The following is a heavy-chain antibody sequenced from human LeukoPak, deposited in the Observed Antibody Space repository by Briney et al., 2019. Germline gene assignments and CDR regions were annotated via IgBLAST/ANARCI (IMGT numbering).Heavy chain of an antibody. V-gene: IGHV4-34*12. CDR2: IIDTGST. CDR1: GESFSGYY. D-gene: IGHD3-3*01. J-gene: IGHJ4*02. CDR3: ARGLASGYPPIPFDY. Sequence: SETLSLTCVVYGESFSGYYWTWIRQPPGKGLEWIGEIIDTGSTKYNSSLKSRVTISVDTSKNEFSLNLTSVTAADTAIYYCARGLASGYPPIPFDYWGEETLVTVSS.